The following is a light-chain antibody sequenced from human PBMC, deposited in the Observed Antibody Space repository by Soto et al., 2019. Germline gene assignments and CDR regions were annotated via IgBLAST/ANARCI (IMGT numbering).Light chain of an antibody. J-gene: IGLJ3*02. CDR2: LEGSGGY. CDR1: SGHSTYI. V-gene: IGLV4-60*03. Sequence: QPVLTQSSSASASLGSSVKLTCTLSSGHSTYIIAWHQQQPGEAPRYLMDLEGSGGYNKGSGIPDRFLGSSSGADRYLTISNLQSEDEADYYCETWDTNTRVFGGGTKLTVL. CDR3: ETWDTNTRV.